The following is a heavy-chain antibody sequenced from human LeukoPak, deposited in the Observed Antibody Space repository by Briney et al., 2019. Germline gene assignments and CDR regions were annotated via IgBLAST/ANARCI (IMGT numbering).Heavy chain of an antibody. J-gene: IGHJ5*02. CDR1: GFTFRTYE. CDR2: ISGSDTTV. D-gene: IGHD3-10*01. CDR3: ARDKIGYYGWFDP. Sequence: GGALRLSCVASGFTFRTYERNWVRQAPGKGRVGVSYISGSDTTVYYADSVRGRFTISRDNAKSSLYLQMNSLRAEDTAVYYCARDKIGYYGWFDPWGQGTLVTVSS. V-gene: IGHV3-48*03.